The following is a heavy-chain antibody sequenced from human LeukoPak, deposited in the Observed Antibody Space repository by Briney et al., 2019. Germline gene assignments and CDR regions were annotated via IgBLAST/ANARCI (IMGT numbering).Heavy chain of an antibody. CDR1: GFTFSSYW. CDR2: IKQDRSEK. CDR3: AASLIVATLVDWFDP. J-gene: IGHJ5*02. Sequence: GGSLRLSCAASGFTFSSYWMSWVRQAPGKGLEWVANIKQDRSEKYYVDSVKGRFTISRDNPKNSLYLQMNSLRAEDTAVYYCAASLIVATLVDWFDPWGQGTLVTVSS. V-gene: IGHV3-7*01. D-gene: IGHD5-12*01.